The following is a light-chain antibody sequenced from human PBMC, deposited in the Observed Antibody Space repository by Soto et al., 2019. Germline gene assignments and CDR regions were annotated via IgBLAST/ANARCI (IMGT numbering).Light chain of an antibody. CDR1: SSDVGSYNI. J-gene: IGLJ2*01. CDR2: EVN. Sequence: QSVLTQPASVSGSPGQSITISCTGTSSDVGSYNIVSWFQRHPGKAPKLIIYEVNKRPSGVSDRFSGSKSGNTASLTISGLQAEDEAEYYCCSFAGRITFVLFGGGTKVTVL. V-gene: IGLV2-23*02. CDR3: CSFAGRITFVL.